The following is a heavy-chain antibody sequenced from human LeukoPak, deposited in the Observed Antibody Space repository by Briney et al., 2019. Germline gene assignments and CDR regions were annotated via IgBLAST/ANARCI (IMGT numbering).Heavy chain of an antibody. CDR2: ISSSGSTI. D-gene: IGHD3-22*01. V-gene: IGHV3-48*03. CDR3: ARGYDSSGYYYGVANY. CDR1: GFTFSSYE. Sequence: GGSLRLSCAASGFTFSSYEMNWVRQAPGKGLEWVSYISSSGSTIYYADSVKGRFTISRDNAKKSLYLQMNSLRAEDTAVYYCARGYDSSGYYYGVANYWGQGTLVTVSS. J-gene: IGHJ4*02.